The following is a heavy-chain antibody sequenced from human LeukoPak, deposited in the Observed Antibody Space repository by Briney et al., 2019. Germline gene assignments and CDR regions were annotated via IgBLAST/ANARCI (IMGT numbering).Heavy chain of an antibody. Sequence: GGSLRLSCAASGFTFNNYNMNWVRQTPGKGLEWVSSITRDSIYTFYADSVRGRFTISRDNAKNSLSLQMNSLRAEDTAVYYCARDPYNGYYGDDYYYYMDVWGKGTTVTISS. V-gene: IGHV3-21*01. CDR1: GFTFNNYN. J-gene: IGHJ6*03. CDR2: ITRDSIYT. CDR3: ARDPYNGYYGDDYYYYMDV. D-gene: IGHD3-3*01.